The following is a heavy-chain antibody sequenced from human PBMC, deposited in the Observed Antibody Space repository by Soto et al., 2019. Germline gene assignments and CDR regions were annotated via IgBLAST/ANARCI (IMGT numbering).Heavy chain of an antibody. CDR2: IIPIFGTA. V-gene: IGHV1-69*06. D-gene: IGHD6-13*01. CDR3: ARGNYYYYGMDV. CDR1: GGTFSSYA. J-gene: IGHJ6*02. Sequence: SVKVSCKASGGTFSSYAISWVRQAPGQGLEWMGGIIPIFGTANYAQKFQGRVTITADKSTSTAYMELSSLRSEDTAVYYCARGNYYYYGMDVWRQGTTVTVSS.